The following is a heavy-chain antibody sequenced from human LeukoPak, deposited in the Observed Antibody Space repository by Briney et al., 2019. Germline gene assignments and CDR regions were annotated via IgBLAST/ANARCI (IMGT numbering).Heavy chain of an antibody. CDR2: INHSGST. V-gene: IGHV4-38-2*02. D-gene: IGHD1-14*01. Sequence: SETLSLTCTVSGYSISSGYYWGWIRQPPGKGLEWIGSINHSGSTNYNPSLKSRVTISVDTSKNQFSLKLSSVTAADTAVYYCARARSNYYYYYMDVWGKGTTVTISS. CDR1: GYSISSGYY. J-gene: IGHJ6*03. CDR3: ARARSNYYYYYMDV.